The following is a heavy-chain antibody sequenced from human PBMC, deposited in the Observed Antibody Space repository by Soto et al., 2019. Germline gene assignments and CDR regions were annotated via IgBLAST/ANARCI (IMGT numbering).Heavy chain of an antibody. J-gene: IGHJ4*02. D-gene: IGHD3-10*01. Sequence: EVQLVESGGGLVQPGGSLRLSCATSGLTFSSYEMNWVRQAPGKGLECVSYIDSTSSSMYYADSVKGRFTISRDNAKKSLYLQMNSLRAEDTAVYYCVTSYFYGSGTYYKGFGFWGQGTLVTVSS. V-gene: IGHV3-48*03. CDR3: VTSYFYGSGTYYKGFGF. CDR1: GLTFSSYE. CDR2: IDSTSSSM.